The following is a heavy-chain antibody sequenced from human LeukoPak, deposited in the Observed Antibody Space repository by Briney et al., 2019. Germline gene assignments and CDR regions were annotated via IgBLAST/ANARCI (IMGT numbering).Heavy chain of an antibody. CDR2: INPNSGGA. Sequence: ASVKVSCKASGYTFTAYYVHWVRQAPGQGLEWMGWINPNSGGANYAQEFQGRVTMTRDTSISTAYMELSRLRSDDTAVYYCARDRGNYYGSGSYYIPWGQGPLLTVSS. V-gene: IGHV1-2*02. J-gene: IGHJ5*02. D-gene: IGHD3-10*01. CDR1: GYTFTAYY. CDR3: ARDRGNYYGSGSYYIP.